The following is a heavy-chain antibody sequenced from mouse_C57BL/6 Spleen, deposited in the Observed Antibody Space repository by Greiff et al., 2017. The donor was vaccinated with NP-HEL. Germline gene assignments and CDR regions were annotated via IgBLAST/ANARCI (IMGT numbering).Heavy chain of an antibody. D-gene: IGHD1-1*01. V-gene: IGHV1-55*01. CDR1: GYTFTSYW. J-gene: IGHJ2*01. Sequence: VQLQQSGAELVKPGASVKMSCKASGYTFTSYWITWVKQRPGQGLEWIGDIYPGSGSTNYNEKFKSKATLTVDTSSSTAYMQLSSLTSEDSAVYYCARRGYGSRGDYWGQGTTLTVSS. CDR2: IYPGSGST. CDR3: ARRGYGSRGDY.